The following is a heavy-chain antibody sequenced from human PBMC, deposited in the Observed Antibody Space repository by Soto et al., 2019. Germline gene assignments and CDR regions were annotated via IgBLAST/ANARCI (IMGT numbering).Heavy chain of an antibody. Sequence: VKVSCKTSGYTFNTYGINWVRQAPGQGLELMGWISAYDGKTTYAEKFQGRVTLTTDTSTSTAYMELRSLRSDDTAIYYCARDPHEFWTSYWFDPWGQGAPVTVSS. CDR3: ARDPHEFWTSYWFDP. J-gene: IGHJ5*02. V-gene: IGHV1-18*01. CDR2: ISAYDGKT. CDR1: GYTFNTYG. D-gene: IGHD3-3*01.